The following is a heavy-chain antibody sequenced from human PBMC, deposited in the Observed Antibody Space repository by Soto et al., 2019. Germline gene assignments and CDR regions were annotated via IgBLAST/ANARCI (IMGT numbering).Heavy chain of an antibody. CDR2: IKSKTDGGTI. Sequence: EVQLVESGGGLVKPGGSLRLSCAASGFTFSNAWMTWVRQAPGKGLEWVGRIKSKTDGGTIDYAAPVKGRFTVSRDDSETTLYLQMNSLKTEDTAVYYCTTDSGYRRSSLYFDDWGQGTQVTVSS. J-gene: IGHJ4*02. CDR3: TTDSGYRRSSLYFDD. CDR1: GFTFSNAW. V-gene: IGHV3-15*01. D-gene: IGHD6-6*01.